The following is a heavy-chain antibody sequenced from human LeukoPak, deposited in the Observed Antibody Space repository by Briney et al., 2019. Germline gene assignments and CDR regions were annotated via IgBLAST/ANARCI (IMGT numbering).Heavy chain of an antibody. Sequence: VNVSCKASGGTFSSYAISWVRQAPGQGLEWMGGIIPIFGTANYAQKFQGRVTITADESTSTAYMELSRLRSEDTAVYYCARSRWGCSGGSCYGYYFDYWGRGTLDPVSS. D-gene: IGHD2-15*01. CDR2: IIPIFGTA. V-gene: IGHV1-69*01. J-gene: IGHJ4*02. CDR1: GGTFSSYA. CDR3: ARSRWGCSGGSCYGYYFDY.